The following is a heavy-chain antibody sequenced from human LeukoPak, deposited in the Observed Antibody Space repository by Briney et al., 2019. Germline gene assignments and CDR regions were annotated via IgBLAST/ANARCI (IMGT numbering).Heavy chain of an antibody. D-gene: IGHD6-13*01. CDR1: GFTFSTYA. CDR2: ISGSGGGT. J-gene: IGHJ6*02. Sequence: PGGPLRLSCAASGFTFSTYAMNWVRQAPGKGLVWVSTISGSGGGTFYADSVMGRFTISRDTSKNTLYLQMNSLRAEDTAVYYCGRGVGRASYYGMDVWGQGTTVTVSS. V-gene: IGHV3-23*01. CDR3: GRGVGRASYYGMDV.